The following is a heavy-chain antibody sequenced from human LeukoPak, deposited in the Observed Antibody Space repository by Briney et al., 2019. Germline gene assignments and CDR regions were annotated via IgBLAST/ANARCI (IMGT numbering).Heavy chain of an antibody. D-gene: IGHD6-13*01. CDR3: ARELAAAGSDAFDI. V-gene: IGHV4-61*01. J-gene: IGHJ3*02. CDR1: GYSISSSYY. Sequence: SETLSLTCAVSGYSISSSYYWSWIRQPPGKGLEWIGYIYYSGSTNYNPSLKSRVTISVDTSKNQFSLKLSSVTAADTAVYYCARELAAAGSDAFDIWGQGTMVTVSS. CDR2: IYYSGST.